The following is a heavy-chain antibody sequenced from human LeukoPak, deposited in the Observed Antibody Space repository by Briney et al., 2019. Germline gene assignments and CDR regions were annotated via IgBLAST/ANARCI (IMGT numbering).Heavy chain of an antibody. Sequence: SETLSLTCTVSGASISSNNYYWGWVRQPPGKGLEWIGNIYSSGNTYYNASLKSRVTIYIDTSKNQFSLNLSSVTAADTAVYYCAREEAYYDILTFYYYYYMDVWGKGTTVTISS. V-gene: IGHV4-39*07. D-gene: IGHD3-9*01. J-gene: IGHJ6*03. CDR1: GASISSNNYY. CDR2: IYSSGNT. CDR3: AREEAYYDILTFYYYYYMDV.